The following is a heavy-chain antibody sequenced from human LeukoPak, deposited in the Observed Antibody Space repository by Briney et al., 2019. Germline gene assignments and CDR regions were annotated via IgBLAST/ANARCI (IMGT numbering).Heavy chain of an antibody. Sequence: GGSLRLSCAASEFTFRDYAMSWVRQAPEKGLEWVSIISGSGGSTNYADSVNGRFTISRDNSKNTLYLQMNSLRAEDTALYYCAKPGYGPGSFNYPYFDYWGQGALVTVSP. CDR1: EFTFRDYA. CDR3: AKPGYGPGSFNYPYFDY. CDR2: ISGSGGST. J-gene: IGHJ4*02. D-gene: IGHD3-10*01. V-gene: IGHV3-23*01.